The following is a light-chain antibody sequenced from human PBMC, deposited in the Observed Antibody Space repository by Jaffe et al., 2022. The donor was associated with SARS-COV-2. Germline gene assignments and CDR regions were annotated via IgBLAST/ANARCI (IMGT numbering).Light chain of an antibody. Sequence: EIVMTQSPVTLSVSPGERATLSCRASQTIYTNLAWYQQKLGQAPRLLIYGASTRATGIPARFSGSGSGTEFTLTISSQQSEDLGVYYCQQYNSWPLTFGGGTKVE. V-gene: IGKV3-15*01. CDR1: QTIYTN. J-gene: IGKJ4*01. CDR3: QQYNSWPLT. CDR2: GAS.